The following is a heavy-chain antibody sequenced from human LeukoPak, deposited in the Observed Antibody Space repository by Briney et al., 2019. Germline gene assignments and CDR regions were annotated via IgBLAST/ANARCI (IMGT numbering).Heavy chain of an antibody. CDR1: AFSFGSFG. V-gene: IGHV3-23*01. J-gene: IGHJ4*02. CDR3: AKGRIQTYMAPEY. D-gene: IGHD5-18*01. Sequence: PGGSLRLSCAGSAFSFGSFGMIWVRQAPGKGLEWVSAISDTGDSTFYADTVEGRFTISRDNSKNTLYLQMNSLRAEDTAVYYCAKGRIQTYMAPEYWGQGTLVTVSS. CDR2: ISDTGDST.